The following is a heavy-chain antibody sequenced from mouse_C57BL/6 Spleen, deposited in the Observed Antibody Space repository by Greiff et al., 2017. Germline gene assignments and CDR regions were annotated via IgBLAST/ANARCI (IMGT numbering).Heavy chain of an antibody. Sequence: VQLQQPGAELVRPGSSVKLSCKASGYTFTSYWMDWVKQRPGQGLEWIGNIYPSDSETHYNQKFKDKATLTVDKSSSTAYMQLSSLTSEDSAVYYCARSYGSSHFDYWGQGTTLTVSS. CDR1: GYTFTSYW. D-gene: IGHD1-1*01. V-gene: IGHV1-61*01. CDR3: ARSYGSSHFDY. J-gene: IGHJ2*01. CDR2: IYPSDSET.